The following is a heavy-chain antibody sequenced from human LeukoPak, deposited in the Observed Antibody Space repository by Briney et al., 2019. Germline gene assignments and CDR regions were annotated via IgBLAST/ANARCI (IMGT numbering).Heavy chain of an antibody. CDR1: GGSFSGYY. Sequence: SETLSLTCAVYGGSFSGYYWSWIRQPPGKGLEWIGEINHGGSTNYNPSLKSRVTISVDTSKNQFSLKLSSVTAADTAVYYCARAPTDMTLRRTNWFDPWGQGTLVTVSS. J-gene: IGHJ5*02. CDR2: INHGGST. CDR3: ARAPTDMTLRRTNWFDP. V-gene: IGHV4-34*01. D-gene: IGHD4-17*01.